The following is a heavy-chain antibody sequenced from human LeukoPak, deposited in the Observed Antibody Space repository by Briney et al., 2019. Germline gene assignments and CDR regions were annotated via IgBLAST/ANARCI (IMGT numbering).Heavy chain of an antibody. CDR3: ARRVSGYYNYYFDY. Sequence: SETLSLTCTVSGGSISSSSYYWGWIRQPPGKGLEWIGSIYYSGSTYYNPSLKSRVTISVDTSKNQFSLKLSSVTAADTAVYYCARRVSGYYNYYFDYWGQGTLVTVSS. D-gene: IGHD3-22*01. CDR1: GGSISSSSYY. V-gene: IGHV4-39*07. J-gene: IGHJ4*02. CDR2: IYYSGST.